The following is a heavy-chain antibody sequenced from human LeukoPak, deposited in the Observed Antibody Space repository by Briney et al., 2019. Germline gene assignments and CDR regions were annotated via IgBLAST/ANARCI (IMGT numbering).Heavy chain of an antibody. CDR2: TYYRSKWYN. J-gene: IGHJ4*02. CDR3: AREAAYCGGDCSSFPYYFDY. CDR1: GDSVSSNSAA. V-gene: IGHV6-1*01. Sequence: SQTLSLTCAISGDSVSSNSAAWNWIRQSPSRGLEWLGRTYYRSKWYNDYAVSVKSRITINPDTSKTQFSLQLNSVTPEDTAVYYCAREAAYCGGDCSSFPYYFDYWGQGTLVTVSS. D-gene: IGHD2-21*02.